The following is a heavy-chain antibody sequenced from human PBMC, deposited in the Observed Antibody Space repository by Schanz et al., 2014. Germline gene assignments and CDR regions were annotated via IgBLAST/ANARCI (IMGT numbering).Heavy chain of an antibody. Sequence: PGGSLRLSCAASGFTFSNYGMHWVRQAPGKGLEWVAVIWSDGSGKYYADSVKGRFTISRDSPKNTLYLQMNSLRAEDTAVYYCARANYRRKINFDYWGRGTLVTVSS. J-gene: IGHJ4*02. D-gene: IGHD3-10*01. V-gene: IGHV3-33*08. CDR1: GFTFSNYG. CDR2: IWSDGSGK. CDR3: ARANYRRKINFDY.